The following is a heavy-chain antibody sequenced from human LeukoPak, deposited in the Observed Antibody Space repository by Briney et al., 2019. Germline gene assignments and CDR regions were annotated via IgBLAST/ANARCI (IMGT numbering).Heavy chain of an antibody. Sequence: GGSLRLSCAASGSTVSTNCMSWVRQAPGKGLEWVSVIYSGGSTYYTDSVKGRFTISRDNSKNTLYLQMNSLRAEDTAVYYCARDLSSYAFFDYWGQGTLVTVSS. CDR3: ARDLSSYAFFDY. J-gene: IGHJ4*02. V-gene: IGHV3-53*01. D-gene: IGHD2-2*01. CDR1: GSTVSTNC. CDR2: IYSGGST.